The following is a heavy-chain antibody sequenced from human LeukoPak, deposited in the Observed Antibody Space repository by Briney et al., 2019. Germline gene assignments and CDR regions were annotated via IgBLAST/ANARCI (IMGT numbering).Heavy chain of an antibody. CDR1: AFTFTAYW. V-gene: IGHV3-74*01. Sequence: GGSLRLSCGSTAFTFTAYWIHWVRQDPRQGLLWVARINSDGTTTNYADSVKGRFTISRDNAKNTLFLQMNSLRAEDTAVYFCAVSNGGYGPWGQGALVTVSS. J-gene: IGHJ5*02. CDR2: INSDGTTT. CDR3: AVSNGGYGP. D-gene: IGHD5-12*01.